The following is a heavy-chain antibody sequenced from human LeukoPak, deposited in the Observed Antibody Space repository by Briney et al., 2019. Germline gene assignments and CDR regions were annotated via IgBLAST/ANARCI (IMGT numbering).Heavy chain of an antibody. CDR1: GYTLTGYY. D-gene: IGHD7-27*01. J-gene: IGHJ5*02. Sequence: ASVKVSCKASGYTLTGYYMHWVRQAPGQGLEWMGWISPNSGGTNYAQKFQGRVTMTRDTSISTAYMELSRVRSGDTAVYYCARGGDPRRENWFDPWGQGTLVTVSS. CDR3: ARGGDPRRENWFDP. V-gene: IGHV1-2*02. CDR2: ISPNSGGT.